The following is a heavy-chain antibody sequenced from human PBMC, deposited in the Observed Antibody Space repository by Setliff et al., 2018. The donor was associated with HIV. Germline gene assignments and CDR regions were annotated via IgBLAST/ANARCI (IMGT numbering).Heavy chain of an antibody. J-gene: IGHJ4*02. CDR1: DDPISSYY. V-gene: IGHV4-4*07. D-gene: IGHD6-13*01. CDR2: IYSSGST. Sequence: PSETLCLTCYVTDDPISSYYWSWVRQPAGKGLEWIGRIYSSGSTNYNPSLKSRVTMSVDTSKNQISLKLSSVTAADTAMYYCSRRMAAGTFDYWGQGTLVTVSS. CDR3: SRRMAAGTFDY.